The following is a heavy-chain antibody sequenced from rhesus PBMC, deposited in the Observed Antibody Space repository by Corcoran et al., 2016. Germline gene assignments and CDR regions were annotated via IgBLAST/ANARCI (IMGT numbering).Heavy chain of an antibody. V-gene: IGHV4-80*01. Sequence: QVQLQESGPGLVKPSETLSLTCTVPGASISSHWWSWIRPSPGKGLEWIGEINGKSWSTNYHPSLKNRVTISKNASKNQCSLKLSSVTTLDTAVYYCARRTSMIAPRYYFDYWGRGVLVTVSS. J-gene: IGHJ4*01. CDR1: GASISSHW. CDR2: INGKSWST. D-gene: IGHD3-28*01. CDR3: ARRTSMIAPRYYFDY.